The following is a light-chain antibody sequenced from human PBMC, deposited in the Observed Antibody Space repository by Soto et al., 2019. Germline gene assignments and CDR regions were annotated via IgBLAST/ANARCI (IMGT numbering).Light chain of an antibody. CDR2: EVS. Sequence: QSALTQPPSASGSPGQSVTISCTGTSSDVGGYNYVSWYQQHPGKAPKLMIYEVSKRPSGVPDCFSGSKSGNTASLTVSGLQAEDEADYYCSSYAGSNNFNVFGTGTKLTVL. CDR1: SSDVGGYNY. V-gene: IGLV2-8*01. CDR3: SSYAGSNNFNV. J-gene: IGLJ1*01.